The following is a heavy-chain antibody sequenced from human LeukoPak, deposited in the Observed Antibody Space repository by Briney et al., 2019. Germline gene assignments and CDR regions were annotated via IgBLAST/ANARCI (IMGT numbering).Heavy chain of an antibody. CDR1: GFTFSSYA. J-gene: IGHJ4*02. CDR3: AKGNPSLIVATLHGIDY. Sequence: GGSLRLSCAASGFTFSSYAMSWVRQAPGKGLEWVSAISGSGGSTYYADSVKGRFTISRDNSKNTLYLQMNSLRAEDTAVYYCAKGNPSLIVATLHGIDYWGQGTLVTVSS. CDR2: ISGSGGST. D-gene: IGHD5-12*01. V-gene: IGHV3-23*01.